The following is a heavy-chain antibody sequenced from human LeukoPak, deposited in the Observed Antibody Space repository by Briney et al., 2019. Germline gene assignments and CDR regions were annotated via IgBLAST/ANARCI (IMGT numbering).Heavy chain of an antibody. D-gene: IGHD2-2*01. CDR3: AKDPKSLRGCCRSSSRYGYHYLDV. Sequence: GGSLRLSCAASGFTFSSYGMHWVRQAPGKGLEWVAVISYDGSNKYYADSVKGRFTISRDNSKNTLYLQMNSLRAEDTAVYYCAKDPKSLRGCCRSSSRYGYHYLDVWGKGTTV. CDR2: ISYDGSNK. V-gene: IGHV3-30*18. J-gene: IGHJ6*03. CDR1: GFTFSSYG.